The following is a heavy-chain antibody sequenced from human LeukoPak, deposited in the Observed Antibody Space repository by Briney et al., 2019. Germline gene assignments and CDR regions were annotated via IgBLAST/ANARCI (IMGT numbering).Heavy chain of an antibody. CDR2: IYYSGST. D-gene: IGHD5-12*01. CDR3: AREWLRLGGFDH. Sequence: PSQTLSLTCTVSGGSISSGDYYWSWIRQPPGKGLEWIGYIYYSGSTYYNPSLKSRVTISVDTSKNQFSLKLSSVTAADTAVYYCAREWLRLGGFDHWGQGTLVTVSS. V-gene: IGHV4-30-4*08. CDR1: GGSISSGDYY. J-gene: IGHJ4*02.